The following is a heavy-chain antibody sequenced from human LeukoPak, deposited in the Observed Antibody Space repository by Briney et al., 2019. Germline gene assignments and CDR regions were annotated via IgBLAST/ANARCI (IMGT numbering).Heavy chain of an antibody. V-gene: IGHV1-2*02. D-gene: IGHD6-13*01. CDR2: INPKSGVT. CDR3: ARDRGSSSWYPTSAWYFDL. CDR1: GYTFTGYY. J-gene: IGHJ2*01. Sequence: ASVKVSCKASGYTFTGYYIHWVRQTPGQGLEWMARINPKSGVTNYTQKFQGRVTVTRDTSISTAYMELSRLRSDDTAVYYCARDRGSSSWYPTSAWYFDLWGRGALVTVSS.